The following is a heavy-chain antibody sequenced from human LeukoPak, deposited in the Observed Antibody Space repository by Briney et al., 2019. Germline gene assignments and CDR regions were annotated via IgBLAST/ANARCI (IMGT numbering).Heavy chain of an antibody. CDR1: GFTFSSYS. Sequence: GGSLRLSCAASGFTFSSYSMNWVRQAPGKGLEWVSYISSSSSTIYSADSVKGRLTISRDNSKNTLYLQMNSLRAEDTAVYYCARALDYDFWSGMDVWGQGTTVTVSS. V-gene: IGHV3-48*01. J-gene: IGHJ6*02. CDR2: ISSSSSTI. CDR3: ARALDYDFWSGMDV. D-gene: IGHD3-3*01.